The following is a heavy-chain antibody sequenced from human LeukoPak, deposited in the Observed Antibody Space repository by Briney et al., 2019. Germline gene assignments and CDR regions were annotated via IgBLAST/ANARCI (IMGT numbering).Heavy chain of an antibody. CDR1: GYTFTSYD. D-gene: IGHD6-13*01. V-gene: IGHV1-8*01. CDR3: AGGALAAAGTRYYYGMDV. CDR2: MNPNSGNT. J-gene: IGHJ6*02. Sequence: ASVKVSCKASGYTFTSYDINWVRQTTGQGLEWMGWMNPNSGNTGYPQKFQGRVTMTRNTSISTAYMELSSLRSEDTAVYYCAGGALAAAGTRYYYGMDVWGQGTTVTVSS.